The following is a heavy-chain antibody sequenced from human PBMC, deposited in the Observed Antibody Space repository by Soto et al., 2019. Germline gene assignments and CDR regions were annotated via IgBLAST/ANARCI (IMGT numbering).Heavy chain of an antibody. CDR1: GYTFTSYG. Sequence: RASVKVSCKASGYTFTSYGISWVRQAPGQGLEWMGWISAYNGNTNYAQKLQGRVTMTTDTSTSTAYMELRSLRSDDTAVYYCARDPGAPYDSSGPVYFDYWGQGTLVTVSS. CDR2: ISAYNGNT. J-gene: IGHJ4*02. CDR3: ARDPGAPYDSSGPVYFDY. V-gene: IGHV1-18*01. D-gene: IGHD3-22*01.